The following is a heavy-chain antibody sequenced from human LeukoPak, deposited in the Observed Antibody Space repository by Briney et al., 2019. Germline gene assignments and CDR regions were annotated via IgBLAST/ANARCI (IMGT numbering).Heavy chain of an antibody. CDR1: GGSFSGYY. Sequence: PSETLSLTCAVYGGSFSGYYWSWIRQPLGKGLEWIGEINHSGSTNYNPSLKSRVTISVDTSKNQFSLKLSSVTAADTAVYYCASRFHYYDSSGPDYWGQGTLVTVSS. V-gene: IGHV4-34*01. D-gene: IGHD3-22*01. CDR3: ASRFHYYDSSGPDY. CDR2: INHSGST. J-gene: IGHJ4*02.